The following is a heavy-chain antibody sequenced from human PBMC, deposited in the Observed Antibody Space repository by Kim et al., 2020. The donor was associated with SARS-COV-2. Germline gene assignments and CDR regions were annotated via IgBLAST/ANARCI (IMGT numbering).Heavy chain of an antibody. J-gene: IGHJ4*02. CDR3: ARLAVVVPAAQVGYFDY. D-gene: IGHD2-2*01. Sequence: SQGRVTMTRDTSTSTVYMELSSLRSEDTAVYYCARLAVVVPAAQVGYFDYWGQGTLVTVSS. V-gene: IGHV1-46*01.